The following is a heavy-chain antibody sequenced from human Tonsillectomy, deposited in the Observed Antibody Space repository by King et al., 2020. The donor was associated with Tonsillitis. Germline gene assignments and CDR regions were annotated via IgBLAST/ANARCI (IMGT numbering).Heavy chain of an antibody. Sequence: VQLQESGPRLVKPSQTLSLACAISGGSVSSNSATWNWIRQSPSRGLEWLGRTYYRSQWYNDHAVSVKSRITINPDTSKNQFSLQLNSVTPEDTAVYYCARSGGWGDHPIDSWGQGTLVTVSS. CDR2: TYYRSQWYN. V-gene: IGHV6-1*01. CDR1: GGSVSSNSAT. J-gene: IGHJ4*02. CDR3: ARSGGWGDHPIDS. D-gene: IGHD3-10*01.